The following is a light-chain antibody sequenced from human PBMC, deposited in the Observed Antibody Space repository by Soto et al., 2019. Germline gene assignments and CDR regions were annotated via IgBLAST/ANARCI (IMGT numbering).Light chain of an antibody. CDR1: SSDVGGYDY. CDR3: RSYTSSSTRV. V-gene: IGLV2-14*01. CDR2: EVS. J-gene: IGLJ2*01. Sequence: QSALTQPASVSGSPGQSITISCTGTSSDVGGYDYVSWYHQHPGKAHKLMIYEVSNRPSGVSNRFSGSKSGNTASLTIAGLQAEYEADYYCRSYTSSSTRVFGGGTQLTVL.